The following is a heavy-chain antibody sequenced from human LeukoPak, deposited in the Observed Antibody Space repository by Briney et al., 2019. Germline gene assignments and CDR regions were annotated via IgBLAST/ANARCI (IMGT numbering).Heavy chain of an antibody. V-gene: IGHV1-2*02. J-gene: IGHJ4*02. CDR3: ARGHSAYCGGDCYPDY. CDR2: INPNSGGA. CDR1: GYTFTGYY. Sequence: ASVKVSCKASGYTFTGYYMHWVRQAPGQGLEWMGWINPNSGGANYAQKFQGRVTMTRDTSISTAYMELSRLRSDDTAVYYCARGHSAYCGGDCYPDYWGQGTLLTVPS. D-gene: IGHD2-21*01.